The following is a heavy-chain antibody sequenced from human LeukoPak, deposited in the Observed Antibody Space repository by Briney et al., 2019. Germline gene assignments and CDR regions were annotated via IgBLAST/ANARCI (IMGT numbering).Heavy chain of an antibody. CDR3: ARQGVGATDC. D-gene: IGHD1-26*01. Sequence: SETLSLTCTVSGGSISSSTYYWAWIRQSPGKGLEWIGSITYSGSTYYNPSLESRVTISVDTSRNQFSLRLISVTAVDTAVYYCARQGVGATDCWGQGTLVTVSS. J-gene: IGHJ4*02. CDR2: ITYSGST. CDR1: GGSISSSTYY. V-gene: IGHV4-39*01.